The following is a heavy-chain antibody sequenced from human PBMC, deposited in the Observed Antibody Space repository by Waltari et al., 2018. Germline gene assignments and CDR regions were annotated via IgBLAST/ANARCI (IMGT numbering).Heavy chain of an antibody. CDR3: ARGAPYHYGSGRKYYMDV. CDR1: AGTFSDYY. V-gene: IGHV4-34*01. CDR2: IYHSGST. Sequence: QVQLQQWGAGLLNPSETLSLTFGVKAGTFSDYYSPWIRQPPGKGLEWIGEIYHSGSTNYNPSLKSRVTISVQMSKNQFSLKLTSLTAADTAVYYCARGAPYHYGSGRKYYMDVWDKGTTVTVSS. D-gene: IGHD3-10*01. J-gene: IGHJ6*03.